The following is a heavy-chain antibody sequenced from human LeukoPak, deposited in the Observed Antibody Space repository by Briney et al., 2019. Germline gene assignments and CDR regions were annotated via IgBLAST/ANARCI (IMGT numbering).Heavy chain of an antibody. CDR1: GGSLSSYY. V-gene: IGHV4-59*01. CDR2: IYYSGST. J-gene: IGHJ3*01. CDR3: ARDLGRRVGV. Sequence: SETLSLTCTVSGGSLSSYYCSWIRQPPGKGLEWIGYIYYSGSTNYNPSLKSRVTISVDTSKNQFSLKLSSVTAADTAVYYCARDLGRRVGVWGQGTMATVSS. D-gene: IGHD3-10*01.